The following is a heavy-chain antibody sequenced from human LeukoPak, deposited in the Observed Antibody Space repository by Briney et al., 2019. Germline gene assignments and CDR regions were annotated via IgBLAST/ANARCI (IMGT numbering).Heavy chain of an antibody. Sequence: GGSLRLSCAASGFTFSGSAMHWVRQASGKGLEWVGRIRGKANSYATAYAASVKGRFTISRDDSKNTAYLQMNSLKTEDTAVYYCTPCSSTSCYWVYWGQGTLVTVSS. D-gene: IGHD2-2*01. CDR2: IRGKANSYAT. CDR3: TPCSSTSCYWVY. J-gene: IGHJ4*02. CDR1: GFTFSGSA. V-gene: IGHV3-73*01.